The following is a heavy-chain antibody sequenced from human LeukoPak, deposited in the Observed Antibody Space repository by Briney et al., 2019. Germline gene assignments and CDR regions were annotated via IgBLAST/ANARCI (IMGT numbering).Heavy chain of an antibody. Sequence: SETLSLTCAVSGGSISISTWWSWVRQPPGKGLEWIGEIYYSGSTNYNPSLESRVTISVDRSRNQFSLTLNSVTAADTAVYYCAGAPSYAFDIWGQGTMVTVSS. CDR1: GGSISISTW. CDR2: IYYSGST. V-gene: IGHV4-4*02. CDR3: AGAPSYAFDI. J-gene: IGHJ3*02.